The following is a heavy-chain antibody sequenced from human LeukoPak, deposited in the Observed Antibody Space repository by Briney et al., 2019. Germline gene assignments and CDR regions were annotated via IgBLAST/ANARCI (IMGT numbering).Heavy chain of an antibody. CDR3: AAGGVYDLLDN. CDR1: GYSLSELS. V-gene: IGHV1-24*01. D-gene: IGHD2-8*01. Sequence: GASVKVSCMVSGYSLSELSMHWVRQAPGKGLEWMGGFDPENGEAVYAQKFQGRVTMTEDTSTDTSYMELNSLKSEDTAVYYCAAGGVYDLLDNWGQGTLVTVSS. CDR2: FDPENGEA. J-gene: IGHJ4*02.